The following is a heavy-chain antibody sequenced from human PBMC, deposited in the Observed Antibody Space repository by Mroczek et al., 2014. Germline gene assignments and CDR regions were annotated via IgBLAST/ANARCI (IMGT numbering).Heavy chain of an antibody. V-gene: IGHV4-34*01. CDR1: GGSFSGYY. CDR3: ARGPSGIAVAGKGRWFDP. J-gene: IGHJ5*02. D-gene: IGHD6-19*01. Sequence: QVQLQQWGAGLLKPSETLSLTCAVYGGSFSGYYWSWIRQPPGKGLEWIGEINHSGSTNYNPSLKSRVTISVDTSKNQFSLKLSSVTAADTAVYYCARGPSGIAVAGKGRWFDPWGQGTLVTVSS. CDR2: INHSGST.